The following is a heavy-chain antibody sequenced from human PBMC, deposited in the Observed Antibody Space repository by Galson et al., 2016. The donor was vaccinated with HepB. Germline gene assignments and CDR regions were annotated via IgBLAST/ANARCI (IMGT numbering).Heavy chain of an antibody. CDR3: AKDRRYYDSSGYFWEGYYYDGMDV. V-gene: IGHV3-30*18. D-gene: IGHD3-22*01. J-gene: IGHJ6*02. CDR2: TSYDATNK. CDR1: GFSFNSYG. Sequence: SLRLYCAASGFSFNSYGMHWVRQAPGKGLEWVAVTSYDATNKYYADSVKGRFTISRDNSKNTLNLQMNSLRAEDTAVYYCAKDRRYYDSSGYFWEGYYYDGMDVWGQGTTVTVSS.